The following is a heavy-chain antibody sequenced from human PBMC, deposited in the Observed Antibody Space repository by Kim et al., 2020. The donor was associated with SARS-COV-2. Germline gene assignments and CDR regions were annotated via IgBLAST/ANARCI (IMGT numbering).Heavy chain of an antibody. J-gene: IGHJ5*02. CDR3: ARQEDGSGSYYILNWFDP. D-gene: IGHD3-10*01. Sequence: SETLSLTCTVSGGSISSSSYYWGWIRQPPGKGLEWIGSIYYSGSTYYNPSLKSRVTISVDTSKNQFSLKLSSVTAADTAVYYCARQEDGSGSYYILNWFDPWGQGTLVTVSS. CDR1: GGSISSSSYY. V-gene: IGHV4-39*01. CDR2: IYYSGST.